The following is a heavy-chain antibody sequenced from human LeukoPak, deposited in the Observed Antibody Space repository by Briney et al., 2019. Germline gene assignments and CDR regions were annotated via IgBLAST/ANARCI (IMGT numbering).Heavy chain of an antibody. V-gene: IGHV3-23*01. CDR3: ARSVITMNTDAFDI. CDR2: ISAGGGT. J-gene: IGHJ3*02. D-gene: IGHD3-22*01. CDR1: GFTFSNFG. Sequence: GGSLRVSCAASGFTFSNFGMSWVRQAPGNGLEWVSAISAGGGTYYADTVKGRFTISRDNSKNTLYLQMSSLRAEDTAVYYCARSVITMNTDAFDIWGQGTMVTVSS.